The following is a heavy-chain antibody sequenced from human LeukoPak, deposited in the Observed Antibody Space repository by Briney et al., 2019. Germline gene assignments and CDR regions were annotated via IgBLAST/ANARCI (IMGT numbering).Heavy chain of an antibody. J-gene: IGHJ4*02. Sequence: GGSLRLSCVTSGFTFNTYAMTWVRQAPGKGLEWVSVISGSGDATNYADSVKGRFTISRDNAKNSLYLQMNSLRDEDTAVYYCARVSDSGYDLFDYWGQGTLVTVSS. V-gene: IGHV3-23*01. CDR2: ISGSGDAT. D-gene: IGHD5-12*01. CDR3: ARVSDSGYDLFDY. CDR1: GFTFNTYA.